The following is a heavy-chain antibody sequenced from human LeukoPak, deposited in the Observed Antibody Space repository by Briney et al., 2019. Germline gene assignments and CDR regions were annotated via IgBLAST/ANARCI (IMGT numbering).Heavy chain of an antibody. CDR3: AREDPQTTVPEGMDV. V-gene: IGHV4-59*01. Sequence: SETLSLTCTVSGGSISNYYWSWIRQSPGKGLEWIGYIFYSVTTNYNPSLKSRVTISVDTSKNQFSLQLRSVTAADTAVYYCAREDPQTTVPEGMDVWGQGNTVTVSS. J-gene: IGHJ6*02. D-gene: IGHD4-17*01. CDR1: GGSISNYY. CDR2: IFYSVTT.